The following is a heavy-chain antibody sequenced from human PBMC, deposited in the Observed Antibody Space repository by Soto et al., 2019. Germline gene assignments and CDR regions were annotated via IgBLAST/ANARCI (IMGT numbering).Heavy chain of an antibody. V-gene: IGHV3-23*01. Sequence: EVQLLESGGGLVQPGGSLRLSCAASGFTFSNYAMTWVRQAPGKGLEWVSSISNSGDRIFYADSVKGRFTISRDNAESTLYLQINSLRAEDTARFYCMKDGGTNEWGQGTLVTVSS. CDR2: ISNSGDRI. J-gene: IGHJ4*02. CDR3: MKDGGTNE. D-gene: IGHD2-8*01. CDR1: GFTFSNYA.